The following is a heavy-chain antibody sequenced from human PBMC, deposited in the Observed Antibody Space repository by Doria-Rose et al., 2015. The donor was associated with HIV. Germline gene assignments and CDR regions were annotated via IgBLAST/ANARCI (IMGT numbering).Heavy chain of an antibody. CDR2: IFSDDER. CDR1: GVSLSSPGMG. CDR3: ARIKSSRWYHKYYFDF. Sequence: QVTLKESGPVLVKPTETLTLTCTVSGVSLSSPGMGVSWIRQPPGKALEWLANIFSDDERSYQTSLKSRLTISRGTSESQVVLTVTDMDPVDTATYYCARIKSSRWYHKYYFDFWGQGTLVIVSA. J-gene: IGHJ4*02. D-gene: IGHD6-13*01. V-gene: IGHV2-26*01.